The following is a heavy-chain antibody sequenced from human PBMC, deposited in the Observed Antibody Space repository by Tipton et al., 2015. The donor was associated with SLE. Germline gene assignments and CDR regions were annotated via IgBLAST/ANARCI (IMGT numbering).Heavy chain of an antibody. J-gene: IGHJ4*02. V-gene: IGHV4-39*07. CDR2: IHYSGIT. Sequence: TLSLTCTVSGGSISSNVYYWGWIRQPPGKGLEWLGNIHYSGITYYNPSLRSRVTISIDTSKDQFSLTLSSVTAADTAVYYCARARRRQWLDNWGQGTQVTVSS. CDR1: GGSISSNVYY. D-gene: IGHD6-19*01. CDR3: ARARRRQWLDN.